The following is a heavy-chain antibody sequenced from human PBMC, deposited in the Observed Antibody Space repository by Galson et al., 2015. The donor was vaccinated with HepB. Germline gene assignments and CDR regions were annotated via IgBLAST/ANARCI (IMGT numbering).Heavy chain of an antibody. J-gene: IGHJ5*02. CDR2: ISGSGGST. CDR1: GFAFSSYA. CDR3: AKPPAAGTKELSFDP. Sequence: SLRLSCAASGFAFSSYAMSWVRQAPGKGLEWVSAISGSGGSTYYADSVKGRFTISRDNSKNTLYLQMNSLRAEDTAVYYCAKPPAAGTKELSFDPWGQGTLVTVSS. V-gene: IGHV3-23*01. D-gene: IGHD6-13*01.